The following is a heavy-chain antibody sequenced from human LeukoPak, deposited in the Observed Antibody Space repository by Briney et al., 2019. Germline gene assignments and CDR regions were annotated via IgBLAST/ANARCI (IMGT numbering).Heavy chain of an antibody. CDR2: IIPILGIA. CDR1: GGTFSSYA. Sequence: SVTVSCKASGGTFSSYAISWVRQAPGQGLEWMGRIIPILGIANYAQKFQGRVTITADKSTSTAYMELSSLRSEDTAVYYCARDAGSYFHYWGQGTLVTVSS. D-gene: IGHD1-26*01. CDR3: ARDAGSYFHY. J-gene: IGHJ4*02. V-gene: IGHV1-69*04.